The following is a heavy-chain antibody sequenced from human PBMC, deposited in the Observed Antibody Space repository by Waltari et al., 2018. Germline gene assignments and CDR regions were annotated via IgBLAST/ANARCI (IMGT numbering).Heavy chain of an antibody. CDR3: AKDIGRDSSSSPDY. V-gene: IGHV3-43D*04. CDR1: GFTFDDYA. J-gene: IGHJ4*02. D-gene: IGHD6-6*01. CDR2: ISWDGGST. Sequence: EVQLVESGGVVVQPGGSLRLSCADSGFTFDDYAMHWVRQAPGKGLEWVSLISWDGGSTYYADSVKGRFTISRDNSKNSLYLQMNSLRAEDTALYYCAKDIGRDSSSSPDYWGQGTLVTVSS.